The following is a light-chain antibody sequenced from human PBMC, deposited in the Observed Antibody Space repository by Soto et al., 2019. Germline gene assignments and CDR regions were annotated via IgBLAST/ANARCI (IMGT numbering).Light chain of an antibody. V-gene: IGKV1-39*01. CDR1: QIISGY. CDR3: QQSLNFPWT. J-gene: IGKJ1*01. CDR2: GVS. Sequence: DIQMTQSPSSLSASVGDRVTITCRASQIISGYLNWYQQKPGKAPNLLIFGVSRLQSGVPSRFSGSGSGTEFTLTISSLQPDDFATYYCQQSLNFPWTFGQGTKVDIK.